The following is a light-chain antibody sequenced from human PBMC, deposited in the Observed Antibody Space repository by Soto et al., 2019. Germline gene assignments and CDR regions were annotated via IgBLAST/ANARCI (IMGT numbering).Light chain of an antibody. J-gene: IGLJ3*02. CDR1: SSDVGRFNL. CDR2: EDT. CDR3: CSFAGSPWV. V-gene: IGLV2-23*01. Sequence: QSGLTQPASVSGSPGQSITISCTGTSSDVGRFNLVSWYQHHPGKAPKLMIYEDTKRPSGVSDRFSGSKSGNTASLTISGLQAEDEADYYCCSFAGSPWVFGGGTKVTVL.